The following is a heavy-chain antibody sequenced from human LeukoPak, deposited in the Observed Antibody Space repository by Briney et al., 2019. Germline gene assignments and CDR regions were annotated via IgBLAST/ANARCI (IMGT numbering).Heavy chain of an antibody. D-gene: IGHD6-19*01. CDR1: GGTFSSYA. CDR2: IIPIFGTA. V-gene: IGHV1-69*01. Sequence: VASVKVSCKASGGTFSSYAISWVRQAHGQGVEWMGGIIPIFGTANYAQKFQGRVTITADESTSTAYIELSSLRSEDTAVYYCASRALRYSSGWYHYWGQGTLVTVS. J-gene: IGHJ4*02. CDR3: ASRALRYSSGWYHY.